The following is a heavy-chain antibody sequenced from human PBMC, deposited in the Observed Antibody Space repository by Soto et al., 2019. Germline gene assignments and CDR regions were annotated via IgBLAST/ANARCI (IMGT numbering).Heavy chain of an antibody. CDR2: IWYDGSNK. J-gene: IGHJ3*02. CDR3: AREGGGLRRAFDI. D-gene: IGHD5-12*01. CDR1: GFTFSSYG. Sequence: GSLRLSCAASGFTFSSYGMHWVRQAPGKGLEWVAVIWYDGSNKYYADSVKGRFTISRDNSKNTLYLQMNSLRAEDTAVYYCAREGGGLRRAFDIWGQGTMVTVSS. V-gene: IGHV3-33*01.